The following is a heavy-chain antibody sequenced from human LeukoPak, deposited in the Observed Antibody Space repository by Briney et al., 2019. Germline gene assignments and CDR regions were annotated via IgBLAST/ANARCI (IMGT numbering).Heavy chain of an antibody. Sequence: GSLRLSCAASGFTVGNNYMSWVRQPPGKGLEWIGEIYHSGSTNYNPSLKSRVTISVDKSKNQFSLKLSSVTAADTAVYYCARASWFGESYGAFDIWGQGTMVTVSS. CDR1: GFTVGNNY. D-gene: IGHD3-10*01. CDR3: ARASWFGESYGAFDI. V-gene: IGHV4-4*02. J-gene: IGHJ3*02. CDR2: IYHSGST.